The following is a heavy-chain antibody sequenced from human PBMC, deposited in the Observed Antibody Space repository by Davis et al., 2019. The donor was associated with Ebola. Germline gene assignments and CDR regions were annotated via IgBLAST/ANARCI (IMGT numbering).Heavy chain of an antibody. V-gene: IGHV5-51*01. CDR1: GYNFSRYW. J-gene: IGHJ6*02. CDR2: IYPGDSDT. CDR3: ARQALPARGVIVFYYYYGMDV. Sequence: GESLKISCKGFGYNFSRYWINWVRQMPGKGLEWMGIIYPGDSDTRYSPSFQGQVTISADKSISTAYLQWSSLKASDTAMYYCARQALPARGVIVFYYYYGMDVWGQGTTVTVSS. D-gene: IGHD3-16*02.